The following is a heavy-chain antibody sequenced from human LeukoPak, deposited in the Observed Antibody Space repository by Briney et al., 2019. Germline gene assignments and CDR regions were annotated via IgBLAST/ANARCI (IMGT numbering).Heavy chain of an antibody. CDR1: GDSISSHY. Sequence: PSGTLSLTCTVSGDSISSHYRSWIRQPPGKRLEWVGYIYYSGSTKYVPSLKSRITMSLVTSKSQFSLKLNSVTAADTAVYYCARDRPSGSGSWFSLGMDVWGQGTTVTVSS. D-gene: IGHD3-10*01. CDR3: ARDRPSGSGSWFSLGMDV. J-gene: IGHJ6*02. V-gene: IGHV4-59*11. CDR2: IYYSGST.